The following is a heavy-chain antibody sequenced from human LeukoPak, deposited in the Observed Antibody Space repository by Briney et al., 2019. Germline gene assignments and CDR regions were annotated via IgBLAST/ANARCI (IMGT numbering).Heavy chain of an antibody. J-gene: IGHJ6*02. CDR1: GFTFSDYY. CDR2: ISSSGSTI. V-gene: IGHV3-11*01. D-gene: IGHD3-9*01. CDR3: ARDIRAAVLRYFDWFNGMDA. Sequence: PGGSLRLSCVASGFTFSDYYMSWIRQAPGKGLEWVSYISSSGSTIYYADSMKGRFTISRDNAKNSLYLQMNSLRAEDTAVYYCARDIRAAVLRYFDWFNGMDAWGQGTTVTVSS.